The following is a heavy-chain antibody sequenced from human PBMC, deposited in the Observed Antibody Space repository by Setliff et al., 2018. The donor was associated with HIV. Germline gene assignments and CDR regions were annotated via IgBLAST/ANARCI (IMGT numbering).Heavy chain of an antibody. D-gene: IGHD3-22*01. CDR1: GYTFSSYG. Sequence: ASVKVSCKASGYTFSSYGISWVRQAPGQGLEWMGWIKPYSGKTKYAQNLQGRVTMTTDTSTSTADMELRSLRSDDTAMYYCARAQTYYSDSGGYYSQYWGQGTLVTVSS. J-gene: IGHJ4*02. V-gene: IGHV1-18*04. CDR3: ARAQTYYSDSGGYYSQY. CDR2: IKPYSGKT.